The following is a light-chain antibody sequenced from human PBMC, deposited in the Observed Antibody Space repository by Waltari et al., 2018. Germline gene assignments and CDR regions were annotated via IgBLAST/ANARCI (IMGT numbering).Light chain of an antibody. CDR3: QSYDSGLSGSV. Sequence: QSVLTQPPSVSGAPGQRVTISCAGSSSNIRAGYAVNWYHQLPGTAPKPLIFGNTNRPSGVPDRFSGSKSGTSASLAITGLQAEDEAYYYCQSYDSGLSGSVFGGGTKVTVL. J-gene: IGLJ2*01. CDR1: SSNIRAGYA. V-gene: IGLV1-40*01. CDR2: GNT.